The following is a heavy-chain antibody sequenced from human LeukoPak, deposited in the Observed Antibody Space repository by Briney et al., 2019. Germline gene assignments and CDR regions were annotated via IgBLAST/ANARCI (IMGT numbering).Heavy chain of an antibody. J-gene: IGHJ4*02. CDR2: ISTYNGDT. Sequence: ASVKVSCKGSGYTFTSYGISWVRQAPGQGLEWLGWISTYNGDTNYAQNLQGRVTMTTDTSTTTAYMELRSLRSDDTAVYYCARDDRSGGSCYWGQGTLVTVSS. V-gene: IGHV1-18*01. D-gene: IGHD2-15*01. CDR1: GYTFTSYG. CDR3: ARDDRSGGSCY.